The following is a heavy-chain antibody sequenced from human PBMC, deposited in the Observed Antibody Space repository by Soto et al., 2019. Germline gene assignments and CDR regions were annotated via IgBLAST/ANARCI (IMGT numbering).Heavy chain of an antibody. Sequence: GASVKVSCKVSGYTLTELSMHWVRQAPGKGLEWMGGFDPEDGETIYAQKFQGRVTMTEDTSTDTAYMELSSVTAADTAVYYCARGNSGYGPLVGPYYYYYYMDVWGKGTTVTVSS. V-gene: IGHV1-24*01. CDR1: GYTLTELS. CDR2: FDPEDGET. J-gene: IGHJ6*03. D-gene: IGHD5-12*01. CDR3: ARGNSGYGPLVGPYYYYYYMDV.